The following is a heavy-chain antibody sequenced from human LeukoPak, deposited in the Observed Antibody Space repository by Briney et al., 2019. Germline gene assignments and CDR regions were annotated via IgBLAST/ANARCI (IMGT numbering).Heavy chain of an antibody. Sequence: GGSLRLSCAASGFTFSSYSMNWVRQAPGKGLEWVSSIRSSGTYIYYADSVKGRFTISRDNSKNTLYLQMNTLRGEDTALYYCAKDGAAWGQGALVTVSS. CDR3: AKDGAA. V-gene: IGHV3-21*04. CDR2: IRSSGTYI. J-gene: IGHJ4*02. D-gene: IGHD6-25*01. CDR1: GFTFSSYS.